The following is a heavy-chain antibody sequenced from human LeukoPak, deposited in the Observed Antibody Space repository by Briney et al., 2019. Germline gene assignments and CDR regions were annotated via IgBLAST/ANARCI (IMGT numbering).Heavy chain of an antibody. CDR3: AKGVFATPGAP. CDR1: GFTFSSYA. D-gene: IGHD6-13*01. V-gene: IGHV3-23*01. J-gene: IGHJ5*02. CDR2: ITGGGGST. Sequence: LGGSLRLSCAASGFTFSSYAMTWFRQAPGKGLEWVSTITGGGGSTYYADSVKGRFTISRDNSKDTLYLLMNSLRADDTAVYYCAKGVFATPGAPWGQGTLVTVSS.